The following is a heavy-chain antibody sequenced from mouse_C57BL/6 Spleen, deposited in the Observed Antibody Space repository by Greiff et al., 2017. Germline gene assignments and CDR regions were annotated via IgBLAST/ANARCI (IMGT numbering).Heavy chain of an antibody. J-gene: IGHJ3*01. CDR2: INPSNGGT. D-gene: IGHD1-1*01. CDR3: ARGGYGSSPSWFAY. CDR1: GYTFTSYW. V-gene: IGHV1-53*01. Sequence: QVQLQQPGTELVKPGASVKLSCKASGYTFTSYWMHWVKPRPGQGLEWIGNINPSNGGTNYNEKFKSKATLTVDKSSSTAYMQLSSLTSEDSAVYYCARGGYGSSPSWFAYWGQGTLVTVSA.